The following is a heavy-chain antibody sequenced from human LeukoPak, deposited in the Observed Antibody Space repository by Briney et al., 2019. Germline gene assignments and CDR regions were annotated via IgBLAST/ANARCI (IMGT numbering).Heavy chain of an antibody. CDR1: GYTFTSYG. Sequence: ASVKVSCKASGYTFTSYGISWVRQAPGQGLEWMGWISAYNGNTNYAQKLQGRVTMTTDTSTSTAYMELRSLRSDDTAVYYCVRDPSSGWRDAFDIWGQGTMVTVSS. J-gene: IGHJ3*02. CDR2: ISAYNGNT. CDR3: VRDPSSGWRDAFDI. V-gene: IGHV1-18*04. D-gene: IGHD6-19*01.